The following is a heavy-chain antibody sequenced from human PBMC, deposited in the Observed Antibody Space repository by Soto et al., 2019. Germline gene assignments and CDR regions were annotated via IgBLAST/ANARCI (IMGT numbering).Heavy chain of an antibody. J-gene: IGHJ6*02. Sequence: SCKASGYTFTAYYMHWVRQAPGEGLVWVSCINGDASSTTYADSVKGRFTISRDDAKNTVYLQMTSLRAEDTAVYFCARDRSYAMEVWGQGTRVTVSS. CDR3: ARDRSYAMEV. CDR1: GYTFTAYY. V-gene: IGHV3-74*01. CDR2: INGDASST.